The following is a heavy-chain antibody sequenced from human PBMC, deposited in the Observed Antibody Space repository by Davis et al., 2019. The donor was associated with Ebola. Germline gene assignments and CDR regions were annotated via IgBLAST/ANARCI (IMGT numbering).Heavy chain of an antibody. CDR1: GYTFTSYA. Sequence: ASVKVSCKASGYTFTSYAMHWVRQAPGQRLEWMGWINAGNGNTKYSQKFQGRVTITRDTSASTAYMELSSLRSEDTAVYYYARAHDFWSGYYLYYFDYWGQGTLVTVSS. V-gene: IGHV1-3*01. J-gene: IGHJ4*02. CDR2: INAGNGNT. CDR3: ARAHDFWSGYYLYYFDY. D-gene: IGHD3-3*01.